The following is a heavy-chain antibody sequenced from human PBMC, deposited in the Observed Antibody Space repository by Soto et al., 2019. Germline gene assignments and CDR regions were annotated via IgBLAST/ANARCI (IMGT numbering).Heavy chain of an antibody. V-gene: IGHV1-18*01. Sequence: ASVKVSCKASGYTFTSYGISWVRQAPGQGLEWIRWISAYNGNTNYAQKHQGRVTMTTDTSTSTAYMEMRSLRSDDTAVYYCASIHYYPNDAFDIWGQGTMVTVSS. CDR2: ISAYNGNT. CDR3: ASIHYYPNDAFDI. CDR1: GYTFTSYG. J-gene: IGHJ3*02. D-gene: IGHD3-22*01.